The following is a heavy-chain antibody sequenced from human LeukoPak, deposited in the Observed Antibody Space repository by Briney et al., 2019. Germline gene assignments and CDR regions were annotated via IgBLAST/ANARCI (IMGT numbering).Heavy chain of an antibody. V-gene: IGHV3-21*01. CDR2: ISSSSSYI. D-gene: IGHD6-19*01. CDR3: ARGSSGCPDY. CDR1: GFTFSSYS. Sequence: KPGGSLRLSCAASGFTFSSYSMNWVRQAPGKGLEWVSSISSSSSYIYYADSVKGRLTISRDNAKNSLYLQMNSLRAEDTAVYYCARGSSGCPDYWGQGTLVTVSS. J-gene: IGHJ4*02.